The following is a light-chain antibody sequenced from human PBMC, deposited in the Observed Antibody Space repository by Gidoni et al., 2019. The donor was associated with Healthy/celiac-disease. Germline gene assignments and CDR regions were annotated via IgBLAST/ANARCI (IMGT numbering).Light chain of an antibody. J-gene: IGKJ5*01. CDR3: QQSYSTPQIT. Sequence: DIQMTQSPSSLSASVGDSVTITCRASQSISSYLNWYQQKPGKAPKLLIYAASSLQSGVPSRFSGSGSWTDFTLTISSLQPEDFATYYCQQSYSTPQITFGQGTRLEIK. CDR1: QSISSY. V-gene: IGKV1-39*01. CDR2: AAS.